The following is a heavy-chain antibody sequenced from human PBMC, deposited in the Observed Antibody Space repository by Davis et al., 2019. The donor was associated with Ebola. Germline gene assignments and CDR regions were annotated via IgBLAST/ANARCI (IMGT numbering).Heavy chain of an antibody. CDR2: IIPIFGTA. D-gene: IGHD6-19*01. V-gene: IGHV1-69*13. CDR1: GGTFSSYA. Sequence: SVKVSCKASGGTFSSYAISWVRQAPGQGLEWMGGIIPIFGTANYAQKFQGRVTITADESTSTAYMELSSLRSEDTAVYYCARVPRDGVLGSDRQWLVPDYYYYYGMDVWGQGTTVTVSS. CDR3: ARVPRDGVLGSDRQWLVPDYYYYYGMDV. J-gene: IGHJ6*02.